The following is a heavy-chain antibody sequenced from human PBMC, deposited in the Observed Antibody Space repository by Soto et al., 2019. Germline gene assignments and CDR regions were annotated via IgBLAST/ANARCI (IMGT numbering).Heavy chain of an antibody. CDR2: IDPSDSYT. CDR3: ARQVWFGETNYYYYGMDV. J-gene: IGHJ6*02. D-gene: IGHD3-10*01. CDR1: GYSFTSYW. V-gene: IGHV5-10-1*01. Sequence: PGESLKISCQGSGYSFTSYWISWVRQMPGKGLEWMGRIDPSDSYTNYSPSFQGHVTISADKSISTAYLQWSSLKASDTAMYYCARQVWFGETNYYYYGMDVWGQGTTVTVSS.